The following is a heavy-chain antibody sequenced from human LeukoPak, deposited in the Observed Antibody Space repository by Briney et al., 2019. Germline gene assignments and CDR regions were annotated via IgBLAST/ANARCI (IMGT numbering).Heavy chain of an antibody. Sequence: ASVKVSCKASGYTFTGYYMHWVRQAPGQGLEWKGWINPNSGGTNYAQKFQGRVTMTRDTSISTAYMELSRLRSDDTAVYYCARDYDSSGYPWFDPWGQGTLVTVSS. D-gene: IGHD3-22*01. CDR1: GYTFTGYY. CDR2: INPNSGGT. CDR3: ARDYDSSGYPWFDP. J-gene: IGHJ5*02. V-gene: IGHV1-2*02.